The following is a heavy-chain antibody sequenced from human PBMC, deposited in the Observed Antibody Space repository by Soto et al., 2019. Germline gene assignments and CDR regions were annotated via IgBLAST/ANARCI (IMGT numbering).Heavy chain of an antibody. CDR2: ISYDGSNK. Sequence: QVQLVESGGGVVQPGRSLRLSCAASGFTFSSYGMHWVRQAPGKGLEWVAVISYDGSNKYYADSVKGRFTISRDNTKNTLYLQMNSLRAEDTAVYYCARGGLGYYDSSGSRDYWGQGTLVTVSS. J-gene: IGHJ4*02. CDR1: GFTFSSYG. CDR3: ARGGLGYYDSSGSRDY. V-gene: IGHV3-30*03. D-gene: IGHD3-22*01.